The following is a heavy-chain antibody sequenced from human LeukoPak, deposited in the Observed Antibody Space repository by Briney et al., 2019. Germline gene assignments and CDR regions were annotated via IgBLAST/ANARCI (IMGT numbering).Heavy chain of an antibody. V-gene: IGHV3-48*01. CDR3: ARDSRRGQTAAADGFDP. Sequence: GGSLRLSCAASGFTFNKAWMSWVRQAPGKGLEWVSYISSSSSTIYYADSVKGRFTISRDNAKNSLYLQMNSLRAEDTAVYYCARDSRRGQTAAADGFDPWGQGTLVTVSS. CDR2: ISSSSSTI. CDR1: GFTFNKAW. D-gene: IGHD6-13*01. J-gene: IGHJ5*02.